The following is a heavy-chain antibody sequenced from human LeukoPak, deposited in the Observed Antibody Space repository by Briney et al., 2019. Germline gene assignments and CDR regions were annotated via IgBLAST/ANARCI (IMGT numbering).Heavy chain of an antibody. Sequence: SETLSLTCTVSGGSISSSGYYWGWIRQPPGKGLEWIGSIYYSGSTYYNPSLKSRVTISVDTSKNQFSLKLSSVTAADTAVYYCANQDYYGSGSYGSAFDIWGQGTMVTVSS. CDR3: ANQDYYGSGSYGSAFDI. D-gene: IGHD3-10*01. CDR1: GGSISSSGYY. J-gene: IGHJ3*02. V-gene: IGHV4-39*07. CDR2: IYYSGST.